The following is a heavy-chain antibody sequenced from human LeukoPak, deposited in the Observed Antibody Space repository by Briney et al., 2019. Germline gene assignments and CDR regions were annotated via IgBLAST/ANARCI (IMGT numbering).Heavy chain of an antibody. D-gene: IGHD1-1*01. CDR3: ARCTGSYYYGMDV. CDR1: GFTFSSYG. Sequence: PGGSLRLSCAASGFTFSSYGMHWVCQAPGKGLEWVAVISYDGSNKYYADSVKGRFTISRDNSKNTLYLQMNSLRAEDTAVYYCARCTGSYYYGMDVWGQGTTVTVSS. V-gene: IGHV3-30*03. CDR2: ISYDGSNK. J-gene: IGHJ6*02.